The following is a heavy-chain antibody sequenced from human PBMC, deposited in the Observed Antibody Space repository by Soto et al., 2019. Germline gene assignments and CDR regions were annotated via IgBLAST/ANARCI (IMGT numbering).Heavy chain of an antibody. CDR2: IGGRGNSA. CDR1: GFIFTNYA. V-gene: IGHV3-23*01. D-gene: IGHD5-12*01. J-gene: IGHJ3*01. Sequence: GGSLRLSCAASGFIFTNYAMNWFRQAPGKGLEWVSVIGGRGNSAYYADSVQGRFTISRDNSKNTLSLQMSSLTADDTAIYYCVREGRGSFDFWGRGTMVTVSS. CDR3: VREGRGSFDF.